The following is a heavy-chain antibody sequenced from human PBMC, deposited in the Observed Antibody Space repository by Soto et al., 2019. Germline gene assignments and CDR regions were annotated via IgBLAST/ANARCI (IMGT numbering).Heavy chain of an antibody. CDR1: GFSFSGYG. CDR2: ISYDGSKK. CDR3: AKDKGGMVHDY. J-gene: IGHJ4*02. Sequence: QVQLVESWGGVVQPGRSLRLSCAASGFSFSGYGMHWVRQAPGKGLEWVAVISYDGSKKYYADSVKGRFTISRDNSKNTLYLQMNSPRAEDTAVYYCAKDKGGMVHDYWGQGSLVTVSS. V-gene: IGHV3-30*18. D-gene: IGHD3-10*01.